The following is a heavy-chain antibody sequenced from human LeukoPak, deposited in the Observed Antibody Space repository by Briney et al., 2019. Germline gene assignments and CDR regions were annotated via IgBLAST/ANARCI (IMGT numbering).Heavy chain of an antibody. J-gene: IGHJ4*02. V-gene: IGHV3-48*01. Sequence: GGSLRLSCAASGFTFSNFRFNWVRQSPEKGLEWIAFIGTTSTIYYADSVKGRFTISRDYSKNTVYLQMNSLRAEDTAVYYCAYLGLSSDWNDVPGPQIDYWGQGTLVSVSS. CDR2: IGTTSTI. CDR1: GFTFSNFR. D-gene: IGHD1-1*01. CDR3: AYLGLSSDWNDVPGPQIDY.